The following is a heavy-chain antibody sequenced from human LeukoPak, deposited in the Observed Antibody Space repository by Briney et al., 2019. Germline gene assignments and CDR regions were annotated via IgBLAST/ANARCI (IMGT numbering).Heavy chain of an antibody. Sequence: PGGSLRDSCAASGFSLSRFGMHWVRQAPGKGLEWVAVMSSDGSNEFYADSVKGRFSISRDNSKNTLYLQMNSLRAEDTAVYYCARDRNNWNYWVWFDPWGQGTLVSLSA. CDR2: MSSDGSNE. V-gene: IGHV3-30*03. CDR3: ARDRNNWNYWVWFDP. J-gene: IGHJ5*02. CDR1: GFSLSRFG. D-gene: IGHD1-7*01.